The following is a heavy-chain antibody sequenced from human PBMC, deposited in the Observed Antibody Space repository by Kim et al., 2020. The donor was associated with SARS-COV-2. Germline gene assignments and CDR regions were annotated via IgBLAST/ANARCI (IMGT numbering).Heavy chain of an antibody. D-gene: IGHD3-10*01. V-gene: IGHV7-4-1*02. CDR3: ARDSYYGSNYFDY. J-gene: IGHJ4*02. Sequence: YAQGFTGRFVFALDTSVSTAYLQISSLKAEDTAVYYCARDSYYGSNYFDYWGQGTLVTVSS.